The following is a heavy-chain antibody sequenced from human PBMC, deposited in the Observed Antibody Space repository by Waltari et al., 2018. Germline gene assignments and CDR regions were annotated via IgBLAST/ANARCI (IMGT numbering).Heavy chain of an antibody. J-gene: IGHJ4*02. Sequence: QVQLVQSGSELKKPGASVKVSCKASGYTFTSYAMNWVRQAPGQGLEWMGWINTNTGNRTYANGFTGRLVFSLDASVSTAYLQISSLKAEDTAVYYCARGAWWGRLGHFDYWGQGTLVTVSS. CDR2: INTNTGNR. V-gene: IGHV7-4-1*02. D-gene: IGHD2-21*01. CDR1: GYTFTSYA. CDR3: ARGAWWGRLGHFDY.